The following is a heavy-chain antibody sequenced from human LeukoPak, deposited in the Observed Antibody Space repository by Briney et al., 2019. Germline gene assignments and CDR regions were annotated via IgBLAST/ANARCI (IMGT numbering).Heavy chain of an antibody. V-gene: IGHV3-48*04. D-gene: IGHD3-10*01. Sequence: PGGSLRLSCAASGFTFSSYIMNWVRQAPGKGREGVSYISSSSSTIYYADSVKVRCTISSDNAKNSLYLQMNSLRAEDTAVYYCARVFSRDGMDVWGQGTKVTVSS. J-gene: IGHJ6*02. CDR1: GFTFSSYI. CDR3: ARVFSRDGMDV. CDR2: ISSSSSTI.